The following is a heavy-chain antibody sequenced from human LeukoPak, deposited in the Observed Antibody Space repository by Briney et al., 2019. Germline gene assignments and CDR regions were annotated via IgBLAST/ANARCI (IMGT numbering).Heavy chain of an antibody. CDR2: INPNSGGT. CDR3: AIRYGYSPAYPFQH. V-gene: IGHV1-2*02. Sequence: ASVKVSCKASGYTFTGYYMHWVRQAPGQGLEWMGWINPNSGGTNYAQKFQGRVTMTRDTSISTAYMELSRLRSDDTAVYYCAIRYGYSPAYPFQHWGQGTLVTVSS. D-gene: IGHD5-24*01. CDR1: GYTFTGYY. J-gene: IGHJ1*01.